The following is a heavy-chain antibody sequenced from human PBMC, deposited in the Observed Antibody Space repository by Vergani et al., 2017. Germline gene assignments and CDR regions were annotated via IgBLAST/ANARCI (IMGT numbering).Heavy chain of an antibody. Sequence: QVQLMQSGPVMKKPGGSMKVSCQASESTFSDYNIHWVRQAPGQGLQWMGWISLKTGETDYLQIFQDRLTMTKDASTKTVYLKMTRLTSDETAIYYCAHSWNFGRRDWFDSWGPGTLVTVSS. V-gene: IGHV1-2*02. CDR3: AHSWNFGRRDWFDS. CDR2: ISLKTGET. CDR1: ESTFSDYN. J-gene: IGHJ5*01. D-gene: IGHD1-26*01.